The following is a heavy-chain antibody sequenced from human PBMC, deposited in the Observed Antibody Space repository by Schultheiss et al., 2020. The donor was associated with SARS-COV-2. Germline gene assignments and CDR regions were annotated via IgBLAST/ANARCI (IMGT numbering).Heavy chain of an antibody. D-gene: IGHD1-1*01. CDR1: GYTFTSYG. CDR3: ARCLSNELYNWFDP. Sequence: ASVKVSCKASGYTFTSYGISWVRQAPGQGLEWMGWISAYNGNTNYAQKLQGRVTMTTDTSTSTAYMELRSLRSDDTAVYYCARCLSNELYNWFDPWGQGTLVTVSS. V-gene: IGHV1-18*01. J-gene: IGHJ5*02. CDR2: ISAYNGNT.